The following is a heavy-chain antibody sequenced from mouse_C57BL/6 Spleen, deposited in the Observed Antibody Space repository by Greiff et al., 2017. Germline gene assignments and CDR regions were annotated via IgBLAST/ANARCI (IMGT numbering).Heavy chain of an antibody. J-gene: IGHJ1*03. V-gene: IGHV1-55*01. Sequence: QVQLQQPGAELVKPGASVKMSCKASGYTFTSYWLTWVKQRPGQGLEWIGDIYPGSGSTNYNEKFKSKATLTVDTSSSTAYMQLSRLTSEDSAVYYCARPVDGYYWYFGVWGTVTTVTVSS. CDR3: ARPVDGYYWYFGV. CDR2: IYPGSGST. CDR1: GYTFTSYW. D-gene: IGHD2-3*01.